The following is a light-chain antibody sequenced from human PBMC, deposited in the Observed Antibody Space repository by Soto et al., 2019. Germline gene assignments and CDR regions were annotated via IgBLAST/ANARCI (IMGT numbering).Light chain of an antibody. CDR3: QQSTWT. V-gene: IGKV3-20*01. Sequence: EIVLTQSPGTLSLSPGERATLSCRASQSVSSSYLAWYQQKPGQAPRLLIYGASSRATGIPDRFSGSGSGTDFPLTISRLEPEDFAVYYCQQSTWTFGQGTKVEIK. J-gene: IGKJ1*01. CDR2: GAS. CDR1: QSVSSSY.